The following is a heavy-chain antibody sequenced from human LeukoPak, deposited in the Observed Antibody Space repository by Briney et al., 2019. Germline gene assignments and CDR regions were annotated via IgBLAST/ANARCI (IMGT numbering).Heavy chain of an antibody. J-gene: IGHJ4*02. Sequence: GALRLSCAASGFTFSSYSMNWVRQAPGKGLEWVSSISSSSSYIYYADSVKGRFTISRDNAKNSLYLQMNSLRAEDTAVYYCARDDMDITIFGVVIHIDYWGQGTLVTVSS. CDR2: ISSSSSYI. D-gene: IGHD3-3*01. CDR1: GFTFSSYS. CDR3: ARDDMDITIFGVVIHIDY. V-gene: IGHV3-21*01.